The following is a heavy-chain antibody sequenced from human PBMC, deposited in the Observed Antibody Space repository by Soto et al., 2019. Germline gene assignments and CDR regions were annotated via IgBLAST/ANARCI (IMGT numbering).Heavy chain of an antibody. D-gene: IGHD6-13*01. CDR2: ISGIGGST. CDR1: GFTFTDYA. J-gene: IGHJ4*02. V-gene: IGHV3-23*01. CDR3: ARGSSGYISGWYYFDY. Sequence: VGSLRLSGAASGFTFTDYALSWVRQAPGKGLEWVATISGIGGSTYLADSVKGRLSISRDNSKNTVSLLMNSLRAEDTAVYFCARGSSGYISGWYYFDYWGRGTLVTVSS.